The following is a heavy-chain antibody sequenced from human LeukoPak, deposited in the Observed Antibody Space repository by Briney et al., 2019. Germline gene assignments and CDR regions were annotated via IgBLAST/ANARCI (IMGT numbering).Heavy chain of an antibody. CDR1: GITVSRNY. J-gene: IGHJ4*02. CDR2: IYSGGGT. CDR3: VRDIVPYSSNWYYFDY. D-gene: IGHD6-13*01. V-gene: IGHV3-66*01. Sequence: GGSLRLSCAASGITVSRNYMSWVRQAPGKGLEWVSIIYSGGGTYYADSVKGRFTISRDNSKNTLYLQMNSLRAEDTAVYYCVRDIVPYSSNWYYFDYWGQGTLVTVSS.